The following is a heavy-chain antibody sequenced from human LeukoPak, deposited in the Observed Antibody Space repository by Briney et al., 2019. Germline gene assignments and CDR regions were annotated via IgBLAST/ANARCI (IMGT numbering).Heavy chain of an antibody. CDR2: IYYIGST. Sequence: SETLSLTCTVSGASISSNSHYWGWIRQPPGKGLEWIATIYYIGSTYYNPYLKSRVTISVDTSKNQFSLKLSSVTAADTAVYYCARGLRWFGELWVDYCYYMDVWGKGTTVTVSS. J-gene: IGHJ6*03. V-gene: IGHV4-39*01. CDR1: GASISSNSHY. CDR3: ARGLRWFGELWVDYCYYMDV. D-gene: IGHD3-10*01.